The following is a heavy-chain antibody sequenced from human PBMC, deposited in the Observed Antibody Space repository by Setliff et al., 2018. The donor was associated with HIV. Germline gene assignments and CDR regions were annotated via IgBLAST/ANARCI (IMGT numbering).Heavy chain of an antibody. CDR3: ARGSIAARGVDY. V-gene: IGHV4-38-2*02. CDR1: GSSISSGNF. CDR2: IFHSGRT. Sequence: TLSLTCTVSGSSISSGNFWGWIRQPPGKGLEWIGNIFHSGRTYYNPSVESRITISLDPSKNQFSLSLRSVTAADTAVYYCARGSIAARGVDYWGQGTLVTVSS. J-gene: IGHJ4*02. D-gene: IGHD6-6*01.